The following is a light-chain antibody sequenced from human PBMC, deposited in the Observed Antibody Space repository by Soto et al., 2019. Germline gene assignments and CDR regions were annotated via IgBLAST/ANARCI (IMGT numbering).Light chain of an antibody. CDR1: QSISSW. J-gene: IGKJ1*01. CDR3: QQHYIYSRT. V-gene: IGKV1-5*01. Sequence: DIQMTQSPSTLSASVGDRVTITCRASQSISSWLAWYQQKPGQAPKLLIYYASTLDGGVPSRFSGSGSGTEFTLTISSLQHDDFVAYYCQQHYIYSRTFGQGTKVEIK. CDR2: YAS.